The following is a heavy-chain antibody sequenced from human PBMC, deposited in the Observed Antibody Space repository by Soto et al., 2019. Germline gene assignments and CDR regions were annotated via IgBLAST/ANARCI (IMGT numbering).Heavy chain of an antibody. CDR3: AREWQLGWFDP. CDR2: IYYSGST. D-gene: IGHD6-6*01. Sequence: QVQLQESGPGLVKPSETLSLTCTVSGGSVSSGSYYWSWIRQPPGKGLEWIGYIYYSGSTNYNPSLKNRVTISVDTSKSQFSLNLSSVTAADTAVYYCAREWQLGWFDPWGQGTLVTVST. J-gene: IGHJ5*02. CDR1: GGSVSSGSYY. V-gene: IGHV4-61*01.